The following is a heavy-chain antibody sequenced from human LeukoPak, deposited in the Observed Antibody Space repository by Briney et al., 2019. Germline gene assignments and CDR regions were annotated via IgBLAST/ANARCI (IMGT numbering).Heavy chain of an antibody. CDR2: ISGSGGST. V-gene: IGHV3-23*01. D-gene: IGHD3-10*01. Sequence: PGGSLRLSCVGSGFTFSSYWMSWVRQAPGKGLEWVSAISGSGGSTYYADSVKGRFTISRDNSKNTLYLQMNSLRAEDTAVYYCAKGSGEFVDYFDYWGQGTLVTVSS. CDR1: GFTFSSYW. CDR3: AKGSGEFVDYFDY. J-gene: IGHJ4*02.